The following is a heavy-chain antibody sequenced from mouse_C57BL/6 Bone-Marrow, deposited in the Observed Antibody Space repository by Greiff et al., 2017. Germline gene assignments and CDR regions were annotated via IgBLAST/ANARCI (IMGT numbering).Heavy chain of an antibody. V-gene: IGHV1-26*01. Sequence: VQLQQSGPELVKPGASVKISCKASGYTFTDYYMNWVKQSHGKSLEWIGDINPNNGGTSYNQKFKGKATLTVDTSSSTAYMELRSLTSEDSAVYYCARSNYDYDEGYWYFDVWGTGTTVTVSS. J-gene: IGHJ1*03. CDR3: ARSNYDYDEGYWYFDV. D-gene: IGHD2-4*01. CDR1: GYTFTDYY. CDR2: INPNNGGT.